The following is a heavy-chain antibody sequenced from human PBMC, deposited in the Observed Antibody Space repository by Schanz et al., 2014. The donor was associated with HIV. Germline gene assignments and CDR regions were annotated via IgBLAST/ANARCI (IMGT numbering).Heavy chain of an antibody. V-gene: IGHV1-2*02. CDR2: INPNSGGT. Sequence: QVQLVQSGAEVKKPGASVKVSCKASGDTFTGDFMHWVRQAPGQGLEWMGWINPNSGGTNYAQKFQGRGTMTRDTSISTAYMELSRLRSDDTAVYYCARGIVGATPAFDIWGQGTMVTVSS. CDR1: GDTFTGDF. J-gene: IGHJ3*02. D-gene: IGHD1-26*01. CDR3: ARGIVGATPAFDI.